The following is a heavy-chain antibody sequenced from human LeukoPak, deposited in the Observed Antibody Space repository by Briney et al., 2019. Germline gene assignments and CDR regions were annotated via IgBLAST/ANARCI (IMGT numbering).Heavy chain of an antibody. D-gene: IGHD1-7*01. CDR2: ISPDGSNT. V-gene: IGHV3-74*01. CDR1: GFTFSSYW. CDR3: AAYNWDFVSDY. J-gene: IGHJ4*02. Sequence: GGSLRLSCAASGFTFSSYWIYWVRQVPGRGPVWVSGISPDGSNTRYADSVKGRFTISRDNAKNTLYLQMNSLRAEDTAVYYCAAYNWDFVSDYWGQGTLVTVSS.